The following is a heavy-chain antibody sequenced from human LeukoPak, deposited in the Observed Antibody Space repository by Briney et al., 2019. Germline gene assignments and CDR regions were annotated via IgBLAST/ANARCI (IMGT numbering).Heavy chain of an antibody. D-gene: IGHD5-24*01. Sequence: PGGSLRLSCAASGFTFSSYSMNWVRQAPGKGLEWGSSISSSSSYIYYADSVKGRFTISRDNAKNSLYLQMNSLRAEDTAVYYCARDDGDGYNYGFDYWGQGTLVTVSS. J-gene: IGHJ4*02. V-gene: IGHV3-21*01. CDR3: ARDDGDGYNYGFDY. CDR1: GFTFSSYS. CDR2: ISSSSSYI.